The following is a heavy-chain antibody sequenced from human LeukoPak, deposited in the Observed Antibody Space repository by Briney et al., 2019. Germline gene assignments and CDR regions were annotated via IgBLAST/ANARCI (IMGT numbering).Heavy chain of an antibody. CDR2: ISGSGGST. V-gene: IGHV3-23*01. CDR1: GFTFSSYA. J-gene: IGHJ4*02. D-gene: IGHD6-19*01. CDR3: AKESRNNSGYYRDY. Sequence: GGSLRLSCAASGFTFSSYAMSWVRQAPGKGLEGVSGISGSGGSTHYADSVKGRFTISRDNSKNTLYLQMNSLRAEDTCVYYCAKESRNNSGYYRDYWGQGTLVTVSS.